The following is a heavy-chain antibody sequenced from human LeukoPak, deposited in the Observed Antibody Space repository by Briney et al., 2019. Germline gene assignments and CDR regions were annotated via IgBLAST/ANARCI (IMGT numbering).Heavy chain of an antibody. CDR3: ARDLGNFHYDMDV. CDR1: AYTFTDYY. Sequence: ASVKVSCKASAYTFTDYYVHWVRQAPGQGLEWMGVKFSHDGTTSYTQNFQGRLTMTRDTSTSTVYMELSSLRSEDTAVYYCARDLGNFHYDMDVWGQGTTVIVSS. J-gene: IGHJ6*02. D-gene: IGHD1-26*01. CDR2: KFSHDGTT. V-gene: IGHV1-46*01.